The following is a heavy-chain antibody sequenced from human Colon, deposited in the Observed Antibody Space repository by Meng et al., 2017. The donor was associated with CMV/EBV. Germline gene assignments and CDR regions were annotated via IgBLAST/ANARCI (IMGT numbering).Heavy chain of an antibody. V-gene: IGHV3-30*02. CDR1: GIRFSSSG. CDR2: IRHDGSNE. J-gene: IGHJ4*02. D-gene: IGHD2-21*01. CDR3: ARDKGVRTFDT. Sequence: QVQLVESGGGVVQPGESLRLICAASGIRFSSSGMHWVRQAPGKGLEWVALIRHDGSNEYYAESVRGRFTISRDNSKNTVYLQMNSLRSEDTAVYYCARDKGVRTFDTWGQGILVTVSS.